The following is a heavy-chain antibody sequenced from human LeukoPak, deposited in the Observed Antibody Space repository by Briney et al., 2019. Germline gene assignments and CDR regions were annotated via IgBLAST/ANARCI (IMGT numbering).Heavy chain of an antibody. J-gene: IGHJ6*02. CDR3: AKSLYSSSSAGVFGMDV. D-gene: IGHD6-6*01. V-gene: IGHV3-9*01. Sequence: TGGSLRLSCAASGFTFDDYAMHWVRQAPGKGLEWVSGISWNSGSIGYADSVKGRFTISRDNAKNSLYLQMNSLRAEDTALYYCAKSLYSSSSAGVFGMDVWGQGTTVTVSS. CDR1: GFTFDDYA. CDR2: ISWNSGSI.